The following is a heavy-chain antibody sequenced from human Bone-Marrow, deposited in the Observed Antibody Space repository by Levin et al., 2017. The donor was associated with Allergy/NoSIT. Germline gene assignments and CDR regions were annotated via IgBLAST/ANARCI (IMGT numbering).Heavy chain of an antibody. D-gene: IGHD6-19*01. Sequence: PGGSLRLSCAASGFTFSRYGMSWVRQAPGKGLEWVSALSGSGGSTYYADSVKGRFTVSRDNSKNTLFLQMNSLRVEETAVYYCAKGRGWYGDAFDTWGQGTMVTVAS. CDR3: AKGRGWYGDAFDT. V-gene: IGHV3-23*01. J-gene: IGHJ3*02. CDR2: LSGSGGST. CDR1: GFTFSRYG.